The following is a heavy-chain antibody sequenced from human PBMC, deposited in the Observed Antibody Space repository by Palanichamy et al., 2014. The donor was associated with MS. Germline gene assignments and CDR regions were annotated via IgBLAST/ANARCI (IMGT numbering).Heavy chain of an antibody. Sequence: EVQLVESWGRAWYSLGGPVRLSCAASGFTFSSYDMHWVRQATGKGLEWVSGIGTTGDTNFPGSVKGRFTISRENAKNSLYLQMNSLRAEDTAVYYCARELGTPGIWYFDLWGRGTLVTVSS. CDR2: IGTTGDT. J-gene: IGHJ2*01. D-gene: IGHD1-14*01. V-gene: IGHV3-13*04. CDR3: ARELGTPGIWYFDL. CDR1: GFTFSSYD.